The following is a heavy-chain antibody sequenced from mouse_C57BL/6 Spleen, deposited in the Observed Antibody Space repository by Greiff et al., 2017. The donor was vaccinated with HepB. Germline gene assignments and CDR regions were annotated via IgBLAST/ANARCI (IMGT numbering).Heavy chain of an antibody. Sequence: QVQLQQSGPELVKPGASVKISCKASGYAFSSSWMNWVKQRPGKGLEWIGRIYPGDGDTNYNGKFKGKATLTADKSSSTAYMQLSSLTSEDSAVYFCARVTHWYFDVWGTGTTVTVSS. CDR1: GYAFSSSW. D-gene: IGHD2-12*01. J-gene: IGHJ1*03. CDR2: IYPGDGDT. CDR3: ARVTHWYFDV. V-gene: IGHV1-82*01.